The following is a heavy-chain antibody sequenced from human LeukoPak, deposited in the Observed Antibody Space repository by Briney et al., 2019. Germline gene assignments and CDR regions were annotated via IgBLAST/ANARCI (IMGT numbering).Heavy chain of an antibody. D-gene: IGHD1-26*01. J-gene: IGHJ4*02. CDR3: ARETYSGTYYFDY. V-gene: IGHV3-7*01. Sequence: PGGSLRLSCAASGFTFSSYGMHWVRQAPGKGLEWVANIHPDGSVKYFQDSVKGRFTISRDNAKSSLYLQMNSVRADDTAVYYCARETYSGTYYFDYWGQGTLVTVSS. CDR1: GFTFSSYG. CDR2: IHPDGSVK.